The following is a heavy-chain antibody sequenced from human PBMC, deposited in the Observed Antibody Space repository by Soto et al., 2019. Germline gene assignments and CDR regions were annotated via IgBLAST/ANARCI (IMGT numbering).Heavy chain of an antibody. J-gene: IGHJ3*01. Sequence: EVQLVESGGGLVQSGGSLRLSCGASGLSFSTYWMSWVRQAPGKRLEWVANMNQGGSEINYVDSVKGRFTISRDNAKNLLYLQMNSLRVEDTAVYHCASDRGYSTFDFWGQGTMVTVSS. CDR3: ASDRGYSTFDF. V-gene: IGHV3-7*01. CDR2: MNQGGSEI. D-gene: IGHD1-26*01. CDR1: GLSFSTYW.